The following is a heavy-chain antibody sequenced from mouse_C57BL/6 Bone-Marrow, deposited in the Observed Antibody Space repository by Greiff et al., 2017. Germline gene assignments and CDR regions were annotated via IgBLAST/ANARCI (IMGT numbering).Heavy chain of an antibody. CDR1: GYTFTSYT. V-gene: IGHV1-4*01. J-gene: IGHJ4*01. D-gene: IGHD2-3*01. CDR2: INPSSGYT. Sequence: HVQLQQSGAELARPGASVKMSCKASGYTFTSYTMHWVKPRPGQGLEWIGYINPSSGYTKYNQKFTDKATLTAAKSSRPAYMQLNSLTSEDSAVYYCARGYYVDYYAMDYWGQGTSVTVSS. CDR3: ARGYYVDYYAMDY.